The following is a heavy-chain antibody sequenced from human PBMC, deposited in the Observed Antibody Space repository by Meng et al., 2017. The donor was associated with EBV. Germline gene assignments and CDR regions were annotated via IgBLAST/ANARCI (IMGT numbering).Heavy chain of an antibody. D-gene: IGHD3-10*01. CDR2: FLPRLVAP. CDR3: ASESGRGYTPDY. CDR1: GGPYRYYA. J-gene: IGHJ4*02. Sequence: QVLLHDSGAEVRGPGSSVKDLCKTSGGPYRYYAISWVRQAPGKGLEGLGGFLPRLVAPNYEQKFHGIVKLTADEYTSTHYMDLSSLRSEDTAISYCASESGRGYTPDYWGQGTLVTVSS. V-gene: IGHV1-69*01.